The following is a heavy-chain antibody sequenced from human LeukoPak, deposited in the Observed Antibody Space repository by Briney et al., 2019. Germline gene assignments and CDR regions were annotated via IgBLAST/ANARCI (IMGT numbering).Heavy chain of an antibody. CDR1: GFTFSNVW. CDR3: TPSIAVAGSLDY. V-gene: IGHV3-15*01. CDR2: IKSKTDGGTT. D-gene: IGHD6-19*01. Sequence: EGSLRLSCAASGFTFSNVWMSWVRQAPGKGLEWVGRIKSKTDGGTTDYAAPVKGRFTISRDDSKNTLNLQMNSLKTEDTAVYYCTPSIAVAGSLDYWGQGTLVTVSS. J-gene: IGHJ4*02.